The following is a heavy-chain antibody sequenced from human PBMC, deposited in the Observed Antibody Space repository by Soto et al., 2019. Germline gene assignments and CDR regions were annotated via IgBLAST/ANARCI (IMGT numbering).Heavy chain of an antibody. CDR2: IYYSGST. D-gene: IGHD3-9*01. V-gene: IGHV4-31*03. CDR1: GGSISSGGYY. J-gene: IGHJ4*02. CDR3: ARGREYDILTGYYIFDY. Sequence: PSETLSLTCPVSGGSISSGGYYWSWIRQHPGKGLEWIGYIYYSGSTYYNPSLKSRVTISVDTSKNQFSLKLSSVTAADTAVYYCARGREYDILTGYYIFDYWGQGTLVTVSS.